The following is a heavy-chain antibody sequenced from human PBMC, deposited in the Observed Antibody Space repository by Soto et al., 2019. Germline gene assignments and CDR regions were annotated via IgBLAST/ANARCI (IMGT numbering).Heavy chain of an antibody. D-gene: IGHD7-27*01. V-gene: IGHV1-24*01. CDR2: FDPEDGET. CDR3: ATTLPAWGSQHYYYYYGMDV. J-gene: IGHJ6*02. CDR1: GYTLTELS. Sequence: VASVKVSCKVSGYTLTELSMHWVRQAPGKGLEWMGGFDPEDGETIYAQKFQGRVTMTEDTSTDTAYMELSSLRSEDTAVYYCATTLPAWGSQHYYYYYGMDVWGQGTTVTVSS.